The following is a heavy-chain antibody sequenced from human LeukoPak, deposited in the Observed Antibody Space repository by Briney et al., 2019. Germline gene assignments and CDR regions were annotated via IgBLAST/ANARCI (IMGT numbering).Heavy chain of an antibody. J-gene: IGHJ5*02. D-gene: IGHD3-10*01. Sequence: ASVKVSCKTSGYTFTTYGISWVRQAPGQGLEWMGWINNYSGTTSYAQKFQGRFTLTRDTSTSTAYMELRSLRSDDTAVYFCATRRIPMVRGVTVNWFDPWGQGTLVIVSS. CDR1: GYTFTTYG. CDR3: ATRRIPMVRGVTVNWFDP. V-gene: IGHV1-18*01. CDR2: INNYSGTT.